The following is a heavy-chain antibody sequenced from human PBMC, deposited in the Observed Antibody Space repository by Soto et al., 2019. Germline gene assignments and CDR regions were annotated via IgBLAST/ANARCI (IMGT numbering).Heavy chain of an antibody. CDR1: GFTFWSFV. Sequence: PCGCMRLACAACGFTFWSFVMNLFRQAPGKGLQWISQNSDTSSTIPYADSVKGRFTSSRDNAKKSLFLQMSSLRDEDTAVYYCAKGWDNSGWYSSFDYRGRRPLGTVSS. D-gene: IGHD6-13*01. CDR2: NSDTSSTI. J-gene: IGHJ4*02. V-gene: IGHV3-48*02. CDR3: AKGWDNSGWYSSFDY.